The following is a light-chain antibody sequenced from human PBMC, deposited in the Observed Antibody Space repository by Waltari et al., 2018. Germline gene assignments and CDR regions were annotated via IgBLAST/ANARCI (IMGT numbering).Light chain of an antibody. CDR2: DVS. J-gene: IGLJ3*02. Sequence: QSALTQAASVTGSPGQSITISCTGTSSNVGGYNYVYWYQQYPGKAPKLMIHDVSNRPSVVSNRFSGSKSGNTASLTISGLQAEDEADYYCSSYTSSRTRVFGGGTKLTVL. V-gene: IGLV2-14*01. CDR3: SSYTSSRTRV. CDR1: SSNVGGYNY.